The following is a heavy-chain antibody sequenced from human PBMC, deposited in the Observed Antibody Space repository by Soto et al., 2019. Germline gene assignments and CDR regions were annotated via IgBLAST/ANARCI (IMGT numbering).Heavy chain of an antibody. V-gene: IGHV1-8*01. CDR1: GYTFTSYD. D-gene: IGHD3-3*01. Sequence: ASVKVSCKASGYTFTSYDINWVRQATGQGLEWMGWMNPNSGNTGYAQKFQGRVTMTRNTSISTAYMELSSLRSEDTAVYYCARGQRFLEWLSEYYYGMDVWGQGTTVTVSS. CDR2: MNPNSGNT. CDR3: ARGQRFLEWLSEYYYGMDV. J-gene: IGHJ6*02.